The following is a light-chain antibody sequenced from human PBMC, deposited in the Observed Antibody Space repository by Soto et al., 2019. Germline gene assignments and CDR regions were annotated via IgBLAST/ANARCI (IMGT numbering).Light chain of an antibody. CDR3: SSYTDNDTYV. J-gene: IGLJ1*01. CDR2: DVS. V-gene: IGLV2-14*01. CDR1: SSDVGVYNY. Sequence: QSVLTQPASVYGSPGQSITISCTGTSSDVGVYNYASWYQQHPGKAPKLMIYDVSNRPSGVSNRFSGSKSGNTASLTISGLQAEDEADYYCSSYTDNDTYVFGGGTKVTVL.